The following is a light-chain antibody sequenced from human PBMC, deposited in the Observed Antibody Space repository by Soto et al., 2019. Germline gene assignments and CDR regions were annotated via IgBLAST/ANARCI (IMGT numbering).Light chain of an antibody. J-gene: IGKJ2*02. V-gene: IGKV3-15*01. Sequence: EIVMTQSPDTLSVSPGERATLSCRASQSVSSNLAWYQQKPGQAPRLVIYDASTRATGIPARFSGSGSGTEFTLTISSLQSEDFAVYYCQQYNNWPLCTFGQGTKLEI. CDR3: QQYNNWPLCT. CDR1: QSVSSN. CDR2: DAS.